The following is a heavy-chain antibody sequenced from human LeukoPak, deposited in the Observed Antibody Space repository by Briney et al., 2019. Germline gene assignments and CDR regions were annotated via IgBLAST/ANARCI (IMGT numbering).Heavy chain of an antibody. D-gene: IGHD3-10*01. CDR1: GFTFSSYS. CDR2: ISSSSSYI. V-gene: IGHV3-21*01. Sequence: GGSLRLSCAASGFTFSSYSMNWVRQAPGKGLEWVSSISSSSSYIYYADSVKGRFTISRDNSKNTLYLEMNSLRAEDTAVYYCAKDIGSYYDYWGQGILVTVSS. J-gene: IGHJ4*02. CDR3: AKDIGSYYDY.